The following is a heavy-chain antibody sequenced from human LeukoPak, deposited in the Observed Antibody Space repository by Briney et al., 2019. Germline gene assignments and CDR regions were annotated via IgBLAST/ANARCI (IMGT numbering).Heavy chain of an antibody. CDR2: IYYTGST. CDR3: ARVRYGSNIYYYYYMDV. Sequence: SETLSLTCTVSGGSISSFYWSWIRQPPGKGLGWIGYIYYTGSTDYNPSLKSRVTISVDTSKNQFSLKLTSVTAADTAVYYCARVRYGSNIYYYYYMDVWGKGTTVTVSS. CDR1: GGSISSFY. D-gene: IGHD3-10*01. V-gene: IGHV4-59*01. J-gene: IGHJ6*03.